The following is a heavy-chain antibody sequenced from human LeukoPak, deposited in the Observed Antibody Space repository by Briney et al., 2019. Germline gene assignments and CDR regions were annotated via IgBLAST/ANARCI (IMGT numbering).Heavy chain of an antibody. J-gene: IGHJ6*02. Sequence: GGSLRLSCEDSGFTFSRYSMNWARQAPGKGLEWVSYISSNSNTIYYADSVKGRFTISRDNGKNSLYLQMNSLRAEDTAVYYCARDLQGSYYYGMDVWGQGTTVIVSS. D-gene: IGHD2-15*01. CDR2: ISSNSNTI. V-gene: IGHV3-48*01. CDR3: ARDLQGSYYYGMDV. CDR1: GFTFSRYS.